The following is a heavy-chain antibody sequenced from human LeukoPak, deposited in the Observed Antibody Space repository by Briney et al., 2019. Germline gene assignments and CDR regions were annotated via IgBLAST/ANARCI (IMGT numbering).Heavy chain of an antibody. J-gene: IGHJ5*02. Sequence: SVKVSCKASGGTFSSYAISWVRQAPGQGLEWMGGIIPIFGTANYAQKFQGRVTITADKSTSTAYMELSSLRSEDTAVYYCARGGYSSSWYNWFDPWGQGTLVTVSS. CDR3: ARGGYSSSWYNWFDP. V-gene: IGHV1-69*06. CDR1: GGTFSSYA. CDR2: IIPIFGTA. D-gene: IGHD6-13*01.